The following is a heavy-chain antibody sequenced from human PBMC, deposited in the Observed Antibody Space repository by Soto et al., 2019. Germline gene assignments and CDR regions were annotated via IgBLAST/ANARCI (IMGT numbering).Heavy chain of an antibody. CDR3: ARRGSGSYSDY. D-gene: IGHD3-10*01. V-gene: IGHV4-39*01. CDR2: IYCSGST. Sequence: SETLSLTCTVSCGSISSSSYYWGWIRQPPGKGLEWIGSIYCSGSTYYNPSLKSRVTISVDTSKNQFSLKLSSVTAADTAVYYCARRGSGSYSDYWGQGTLVTVSS. CDR1: CGSISSSSYY. J-gene: IGHJ4*02.